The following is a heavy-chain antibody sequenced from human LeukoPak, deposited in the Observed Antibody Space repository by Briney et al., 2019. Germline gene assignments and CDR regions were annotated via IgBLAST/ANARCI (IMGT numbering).Heavy chain of an antibody. V-gene: IGHV1-69*01. Sequence: SVKVSCKASGGTLSSYAISWVRQAPGQGLEWMGGIIPIFGRANYAQKFQGRVTITADESTSTAYMELSSLRSEDTAVYYCARVEDGYSYGATFDYWGQGTLVTVSS. J-gene: IGHJ4*02. CDR3: ARVEDGYSYGATFDY. CDR2: IIPIFGRA. CDR1: GGTLSSYA. D-gene: IGHD5-18*01.